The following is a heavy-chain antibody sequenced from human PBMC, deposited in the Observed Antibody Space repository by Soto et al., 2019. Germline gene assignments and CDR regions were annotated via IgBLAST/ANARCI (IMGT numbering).Heavy chain of an antibody. CDR1: GYTFTNYG. J-gene: IGHJ5*02. CDR2: ISAYNGNT. Sequence: QVQLVQSGAEVKKPGASVKVSCKASGYTFTNYGISWVRQAPGQGLEWMGWISAYNGNTKYAQKLQGRVTMTTDTSTSTAYMEVRSLRSDDTAVYYCARGVGSGSYYNQYTWFDPWGQGTLVTVSS. V-gene: IGHV1-18*01. CDR3: ARGVGSGSYYNQYTWFDP. D-gene: IGHD3-10*01.